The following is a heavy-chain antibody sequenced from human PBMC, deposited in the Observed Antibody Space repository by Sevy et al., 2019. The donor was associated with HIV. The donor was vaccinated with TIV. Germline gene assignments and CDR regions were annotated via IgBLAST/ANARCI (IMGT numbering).Heavy chain of an antibody. CDR1: GFTFSSYW. CDR2: INSDGSST. J-gene: IGHJ6*02. V-gene: IGHV3-74*01. D-gene: IGHD3-3*01. CDR3: AREGYDFWSGYYYYGMDV. Sequence: GGSLRLSCAASGFTFSSYWMHWVRQAPGKGLVWVSRINSDGSSTSYADSVKGRFTISRDNAKNTLYLQMNSLRAEDTAVYYCAREGYDFWSGYYYYGMDVWGQGTTVTVSS.